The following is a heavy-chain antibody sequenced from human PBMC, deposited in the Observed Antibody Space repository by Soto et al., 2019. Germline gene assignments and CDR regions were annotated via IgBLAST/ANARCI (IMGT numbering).Heavy chain of an antibody. V-gene: IGHV1-2*04. Sequence: QVQLVQSGAEVKKPGASVKVSCKASGYTFTGYYMHWVRQAPGQGLEWMGWINPNSGDTNYAQKFQAWVTMTRDTXISTAYMEVNRLRSDDTAVYYCATAPGHLQNWFDPWGQGTLVTVSS. J-gene: IGHJ5*02. CDR2: INPNSGDT. CDR1: GYTFTGYY. CDR3: ATAPGHLQNWFDP.